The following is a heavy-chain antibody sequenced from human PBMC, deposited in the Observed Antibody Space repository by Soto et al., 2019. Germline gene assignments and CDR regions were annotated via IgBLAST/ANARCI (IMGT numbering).Heavy chain of an antibody. D-gene: IGHD3-16*01. V-gene: IGHV4-30-2*01. CDR1: GGSINTATHS. CDR3: ARGGGVTTTGDDY. Sequence: QLQLQESGSGLVKPSQTLSLTCAVSGGSINTATHSWSWIRQPPGKGLEWIGYIYHSGSTYYNPSAKGRVPTSIDKSNNQFSLRLSSVTAADTAVYYCARGGGVTTTGDDYWGQGILVTVSS. CDR2: IYHSGST. J-gene: IGHJ4*02.